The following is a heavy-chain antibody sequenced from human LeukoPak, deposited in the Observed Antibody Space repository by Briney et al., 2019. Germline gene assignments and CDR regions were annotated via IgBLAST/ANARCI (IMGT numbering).Heavy chain of an antibody. J-gene: IGHJ4*02. CDR1: GYTFTSYG. D-gene: IGHD1/OR15-1a*01. V-gene: IGHV1-18*01. CDR2: ISAYNGNT. Sequence: ASVKVSCKASGYTFTSYGISWVRQAPGQGLEWMGWISAYNGNTNYAQKLQGKVTMTTDTSTSTAYMELRSLRSDDTAVYYCARDFSGNTGKVVDYWGQGTLVTVSS. CDR3: ARDFSGNTGKVVDY.